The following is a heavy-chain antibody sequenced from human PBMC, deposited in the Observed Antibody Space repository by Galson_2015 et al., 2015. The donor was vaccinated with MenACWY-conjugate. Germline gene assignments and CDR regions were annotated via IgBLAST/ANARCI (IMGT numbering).Heavy chain of an antibody. Sequence: SLRLSCAASGLTFSRCGMNWVRQAPGKGLEWISYISPGGGTKYYADSAKGRFTISRGDAENSLFLQLSSLRDEDTAVYYCSWGRNPTVNSMYLDYWGQGTLVTVSS. CDR2: ISPGGGTK. J-gene: IGHJ4*02. CDR1: GLTFSRCG. D-gene: IGHD7-27*01. CDR3: SWGRNPTVNSMYLDY. V-gene: IGHV3-48*02.